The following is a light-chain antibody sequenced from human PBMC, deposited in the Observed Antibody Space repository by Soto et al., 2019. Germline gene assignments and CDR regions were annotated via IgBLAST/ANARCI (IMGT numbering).Light chain of an antibody. CDR1: QSVSSSY. CDR2: GVS. Sequence: EIVLTQSPGTLSLSPGERATLSCRASQSVSSSYLAWYQQKPGQAPRLLIYGVSSRATGIPDRFSGSGSGTDFTLTISRLEPEDFAVYYCQQYDSSITFGQGTRLEIK. V-gene: IGKV3-20*01. CDR3: QQYDSSIT. J-gene: IGKJ5*01.